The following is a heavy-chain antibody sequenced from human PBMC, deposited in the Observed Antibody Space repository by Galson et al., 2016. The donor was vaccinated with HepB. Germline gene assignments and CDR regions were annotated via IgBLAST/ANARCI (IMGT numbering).Heavy chain of an antibody. Sequence: SVKVSCKASGYTFTNYYIHWVRQVPGQGLEWMGRINPNRGATLYVQKFQGRVTVTRDTSISTVYMELSGLRFDDTAVYYCATCEAVGDGEYPNADCYGMDVWGQGTTVIVSS. V-gene: IGHV1-2*06. CDR3: ATCEAVGDGEYPNADCYGMDV. CDR2: INPNRGAT. J-gene: IGHJ6*02. CDR1: GYTFTNYY. D-gene: IGHD4-17*01.